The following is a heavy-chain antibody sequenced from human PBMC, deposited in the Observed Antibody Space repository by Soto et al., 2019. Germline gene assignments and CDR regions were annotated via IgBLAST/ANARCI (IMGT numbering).Heavy chain of an antibody. J-gene: IGHJ6*03. CDR1: GGSISSSSYY. V-gene: IGHV4-39*01. Sequence: SETLSLTCTVSGGSISSSSYYWGWIRQPPGKGLEWIGSIYYSGSTYYNPSLKSRVTISVDTSKNQFSLKLSSVTAADTAVYYCARLGVTTHYYYMDVWGKGTTVTVSS. D-gene: IGHD4-4*01. CDR3: ARLGVTTHYYYMDV. CDR2: IYYSGST.